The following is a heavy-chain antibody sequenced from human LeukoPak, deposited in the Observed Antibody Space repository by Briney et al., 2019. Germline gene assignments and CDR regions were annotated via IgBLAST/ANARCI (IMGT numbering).Heavy chain of an antibody. CDR1: GFTFSTYN. V-gene: IGHV3-21*03. CDR3: ARDFYDGFALDY. CDR2: ITSSSSYT. J-gene: IGHJ4*02. D-gene: IGHD2/OR15-2a*01. Sequence: PGGSLRLSCAASGFTFSTYNMNWVRQAPGKGLEWVSSITSSSSYTFYADSVKGRFTISRDNAENSLYLQMDNLRAEDTGVYYCARDFYDGFALDYWGQGTLVTVSS.